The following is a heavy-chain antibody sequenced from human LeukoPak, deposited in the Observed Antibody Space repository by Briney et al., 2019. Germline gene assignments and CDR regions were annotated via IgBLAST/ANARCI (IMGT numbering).Heavy chain of an antibody. CDR1: GFTFDAYG. CDR2: INWNGGTT. J-gene: IGHJ4*02. CDR3: ARTRYSGSYGGVDY. V-gene: IGHV3-20*01. Sequence: PGGSLRLSCAASGFTFDAYGMTWVRQAPGKGLEWVSGINWNGGTTGYADSVKGRFTISRDNAKNSLYLQMSSLRAEDTALYHCARTRYSGSYGGVDYWGQGTLVTVSS. D-gene: IGHD1-26*01.